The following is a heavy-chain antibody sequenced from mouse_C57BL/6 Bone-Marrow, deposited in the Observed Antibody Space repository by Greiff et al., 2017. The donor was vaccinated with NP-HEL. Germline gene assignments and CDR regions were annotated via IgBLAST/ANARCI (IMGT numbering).Heavy chain of an antibody. Sequence: EVKLMESGGGLVKPGGSLKLSCAASGFTFSSYAMSWVRQTPEKRLEWVATISDGGRYTYYPDNVKGRFTISRDNAKNHLYLQMSHLKSEDTAMYYCARGPPSPYYAMDYWGQGTSVTVSS. CDR3: ARGPPSPYYAMDY. CDR2: ISDGGRYT. CDR1: GFTFSSYA. D-gene: IGHD2-10*02. V-gene: IGHV5-4*03. J-gene: IGHJ4*01.